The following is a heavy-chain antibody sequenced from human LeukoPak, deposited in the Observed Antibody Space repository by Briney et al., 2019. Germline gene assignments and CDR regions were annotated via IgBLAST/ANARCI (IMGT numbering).Heavy chain of an antibody. CDR3: ATGFSSSGPH. V-gene: IGHV1-24*01. CDR2: FDPEDGET. CDR1: GYTLTELS. D-gene: IGHD6-6*01. J-gene: IGHJ4*02. Sequence: ASVKVSCKVSGYTLTELSMHWVRQAPGKGLGWMGGFDPEDGETIYAQKFQGRGTMTEDTSTYTAYLELSSLRSEDTAVYYCATGFSSSGPHWGQGTLVTVSS.